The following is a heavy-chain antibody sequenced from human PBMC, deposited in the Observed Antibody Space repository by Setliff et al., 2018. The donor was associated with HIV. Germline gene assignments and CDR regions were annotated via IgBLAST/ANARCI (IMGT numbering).Heavy chain of an antibody. CDR3: ARDGVVAPFDY. D-gene: IGHD2-15*01. CDR1: GGTSSSYA. CDR2: IIPIFGTA. V-gene: IGHV1-69*13. Sequence: SVKVSCKASGGTSSSYAISWVRQAPGQGLEWMGGIIPIFGTANYAQKFQGRVTIAADESTSTAYMELSSLRSEDTAVYYCARDGVVAPFDYWGQGTLVTVSS. J-gene: IGHJ4*02.